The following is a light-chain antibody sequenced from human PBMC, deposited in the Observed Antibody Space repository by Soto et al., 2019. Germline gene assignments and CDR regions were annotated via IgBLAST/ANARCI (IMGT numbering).Light chain of an antibody. CDR1: QSIRSR. CDR3: QQSYSTPLT. V-gene: IGKV1-39*01. J-gene: IGKJ4*01. Sequence: DIQMTQSPSSLSASVGDTVTITCRASQSIRSRLNWYQQKPGKAPKLLIYAASTLQSGVPSRFSGRGTGTEFTLIISSLHPEDIAIYYCQQSYSTPLTFGGGTKVDIK. CDR2: AAS.